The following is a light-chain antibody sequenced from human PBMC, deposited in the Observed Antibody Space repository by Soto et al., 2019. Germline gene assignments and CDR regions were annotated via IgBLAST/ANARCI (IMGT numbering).Light chain of an antibody. CDR3: MQTTQFPFI. V-gene: IGKV2D-29*01. CDR2: EVF. Sequence: IVMTQSPLSLSVTPGQPASISCKTSESLLNSDGKTYLSWFLQKPGQPPQLLIYEVFNRFSGVPDRVSGSGSGTDFTLKISRVEAEDVGVYYCMQTTQFPFIFGHGTKVDIK. CDR1: ESLLNSDGKTY. J-gene: IGKJ3*01.